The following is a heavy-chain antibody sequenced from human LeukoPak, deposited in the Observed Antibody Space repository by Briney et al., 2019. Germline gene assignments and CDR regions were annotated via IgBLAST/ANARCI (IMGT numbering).Heavy chain of an antibody. V-gene: IGHV3-53*01. D-gene: IGHD2-15*01. Sequence: GGSLRLSCAASGFTVSNNYMSWVRQAPGKGLEWVSVIYSGGNPYYADSVKGRFTISRDNAKNSLYLQMNSLRVEDTAVYYCARGASDCSGGSCSDFWGQGTLVTVSS. CDR2: IYSGGNP. CDR3: ARGASDCSGGSCSDF. CDR1: GFTVSNNY. J-gene: IGHJ4*02.